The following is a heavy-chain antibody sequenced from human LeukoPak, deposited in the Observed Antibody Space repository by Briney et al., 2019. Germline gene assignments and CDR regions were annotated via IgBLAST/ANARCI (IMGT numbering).Heavy chain of an antibody. J-gene: IGHJ3*02. D-gene: IGHD3-22*01. Sequence: GESLKISYKASGYSFTNYWIGWVRQMPGKGLEWMGIIYPGDSDTRYSPSFQGHVTISADKSINTAYLQWSSLKASDTAMYYCARPSMMAEAFDMWGQGTMVTVSS. V-gene: IGHV5-51*01. CDR3: ARPSMMAEAFDM. CDR2: IYPGDSDT. CDR1: GYSFTNYW.